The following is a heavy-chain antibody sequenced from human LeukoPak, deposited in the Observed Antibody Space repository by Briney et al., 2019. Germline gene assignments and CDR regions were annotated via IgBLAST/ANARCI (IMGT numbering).Heavy chain of an antibody. J-gene: IGHJ3*02. CDR2: INPNSGGT. Sequence: GASVKVSCKASGYTFTGYYMHWVRQAPGQGLEWMGWINPNSGGTNYAQKFQGRVTMTRDTSISTAYMELSRLRSDDTAEYYCARPNSSGWSLGAFDIWGQGTMVNVSS. CDR3: ARPNSSGWSLGAFDI. CDR1: GYTFTGYY. D-gene: IGHD6-19*01. V-gene: IGHV1-2*02.